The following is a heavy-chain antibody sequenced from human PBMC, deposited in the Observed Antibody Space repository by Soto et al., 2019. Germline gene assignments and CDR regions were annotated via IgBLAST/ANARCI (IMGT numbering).Heavy chain of an antibody. V-gene: IGHV1-8*01. J-gene: IGHJ6*02. Sequence: QVQLVQSGAEVKKPGASVKVSCKASGYTFTSYDINWVRQATGQGLEWMGWMNPNSGNTGYAQKFQGRVTMTRNTSLSTAYMELSSLRSEDTAVYYCARTMTRYYYYGMDVWGQGTTVTVSS. CDR2: MNPNSGNT. CDR3: ARTMTRYYYYGMDV. CDR1: GYTFTSYD.